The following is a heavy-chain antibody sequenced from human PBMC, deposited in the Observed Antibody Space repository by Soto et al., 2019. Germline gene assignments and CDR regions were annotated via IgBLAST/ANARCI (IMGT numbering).Heavy chain of an antibody. D-gene: IGHD2-15*01. CDR3: ATLPPRIVVVRSEIPA. V-gene: IGHV4-4*02. CDR2: IYHSGST. CDR1: GTSISSTFW. Sequence: QVQLRESGPGMVRPSGTLSLTCAVSGTSISSTFWWTWVRQSPGKGLEWIGEIYHSGSTKYNPSLKSRVTISVDKPNNQFSLELRAVTAADTAVYYCATLPPRIVVVRSEIPAWGHGTLVIVSA. J-gene: IGHJ5*01.